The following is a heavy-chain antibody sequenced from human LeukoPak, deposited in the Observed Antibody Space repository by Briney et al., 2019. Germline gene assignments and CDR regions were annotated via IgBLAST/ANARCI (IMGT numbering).Heavy chain of an antibody. CDR2: IWYDGSNK. Sequence: GGSLRLSCAASGFTFSSYGMHWVRQAPGKGLEWVAVIWYDGSNKYYADSVKGRFTISRDNSKNTLYLQMNSLRAEDTAVYYCARDRTSSSPTPLYYYYGMDAWGQGTTVAVSS. CDR1: GFTFSSYG. D-gene: IGHD6-6*01. J-gene: IGHJ6*02. CDR3: ARDRTSSSPTPLYYYYGMDA. V-gene: IGHV3-33*01.